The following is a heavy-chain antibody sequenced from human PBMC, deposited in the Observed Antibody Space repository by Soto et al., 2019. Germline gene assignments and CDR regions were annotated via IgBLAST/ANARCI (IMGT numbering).Heavy chain of an antibody. V-gene: IGHV3-64*01. Sequence: EVQLVESGGGLVQPGGSLRLSCAATGFTFSSYAMYWVRQAPGKGLEYVSVISSNGGSTYYANSVKGRFTISRDNSKNTLYLQMGSLRAEDMAVYYWARVGGYNSWGGYYFDNWGQGTLVTVSS. J-gene: IGHJ4*02. CDR2: ISSNGGST. CDR3: ARVGGYNSWGGYYFDN. D-gene: IGHD5-12*01. CDR1: GFTFSSYA.